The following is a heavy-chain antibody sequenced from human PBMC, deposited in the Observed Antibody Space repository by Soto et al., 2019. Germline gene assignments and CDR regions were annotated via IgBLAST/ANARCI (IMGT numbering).Heavy chain of an antibody. V-gene: IGHV3-23*01. CDR1: GFIFSSLA. CDR2: ISGRGVDT. Sequence: GGSMRLSCAASGFIFSSLAMSWVRQAPGKGLEWVSSISGRGVDTLYGDSVKGRFTISRDNSRNTLYLQVNSLRAEDTAVYYCAKDQTDVTLFDYWGQGTLVTVSS. D-gene: IGHD2-21*02. CDR3: AKDQTDVTLFDY. J-gene: IGHJ4*02.